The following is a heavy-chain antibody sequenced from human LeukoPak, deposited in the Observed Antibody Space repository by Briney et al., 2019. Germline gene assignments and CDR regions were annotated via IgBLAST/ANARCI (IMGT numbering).Heavy chain of an antibody. D-gene: IGHD4-11*01. J-gene: IGHJ4*02. V-gene: IGHV4-61*02. CDR1: GGSLSSGSYY. CDR2: IYTSGST. CDR3: ARVANDYSNYYFDY. Sequence: KPSQTLSLTCTVSGGSLSSGSYYWSWIRQPAGKGLEWIGRIYTSGSTNYNPSLKSRVTISVDTSKNQFSLKLSSVTAADTAVYYCARVANDYSNYYFDYWGQGTLVTVSS.